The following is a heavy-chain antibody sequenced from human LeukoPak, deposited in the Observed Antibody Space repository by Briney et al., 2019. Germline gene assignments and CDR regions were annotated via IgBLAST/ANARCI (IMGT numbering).Heavy chain of an antibody. CDR2: IYYTGST. D-gene: IGHD3-22*01. V-gene: IGHV4-59*08. CDR3: ARIVVGANGYTWFDP. J-gene: IGHJ5*02. Sequence: KASETLSLTCAVYGGSFSGYYWNWIRQPPGEGLEWIGYIYYTGSTIYNPSLKSRVTISVDTSKNQFSLKLSSVTAADTAVYYCARIVVGANGYTWFDPWGQGTLVTVSS. CDR1: GGSFSGYY.